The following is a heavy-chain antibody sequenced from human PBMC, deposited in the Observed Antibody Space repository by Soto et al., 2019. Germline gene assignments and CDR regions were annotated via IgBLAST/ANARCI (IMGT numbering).Heavy chain of an antibody. CDR2: INHSGST. CDR1: GGSFSGYY. CDR3: ARGRYNWNY. V-gene: IGHV4-34*01. D-gene: IGHD1-20*01. J-gene: IGHJ4*02. Sequence: VQLQQCGAGLLKPSETLSLTCAVYGGSFSGYYWSWIRQPPGKGLEWIGEINHSGSTNYNPSLKSRVTISVDTSKNQCSLKLSSVTAADTAVYYGARGRYNWNYWGQGTLVTVSS.